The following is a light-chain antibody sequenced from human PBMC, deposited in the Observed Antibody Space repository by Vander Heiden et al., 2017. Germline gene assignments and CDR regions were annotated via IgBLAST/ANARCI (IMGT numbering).Light chain of an antibody. V-gene: IGKV1-39*01. J-gene: IGKJ3*01. CDR3: QQSYSTPFT. CDR1: QSISSY. CDR2: AAS. Sequence: DIQMTQPPSPLSASVGDRVTITCRASQSISSYLNWYQQKPGKAPKLLIYAASSLQSGVPSRCSGSGSGTDFTLTISSLQPEDFATYYCQQSYSTPFTFGPGTKVDIK.